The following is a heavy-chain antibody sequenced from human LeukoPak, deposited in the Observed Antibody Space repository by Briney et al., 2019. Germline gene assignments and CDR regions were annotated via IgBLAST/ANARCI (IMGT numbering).Heavy chain of an antibody. CDR2: IYYSGST. CDR1: GGSVSSYY. J-gene: IGHJ5*02. CDR3: ASGVPICSGYQAPVGWFDP. Sequence: SETLSLTCTVSGGSVSSYYWSWIRQPPGKGLEWIGYIYYSGSTNYNPSLKSRVTISVDTSKNQFSLKLSSVTAADTAVYYCASGVPICSGYQAPVGWFDPWGQGTLVTISS. V-gene: IGHV4-59*02. D-gene: IGHD3-3*01.